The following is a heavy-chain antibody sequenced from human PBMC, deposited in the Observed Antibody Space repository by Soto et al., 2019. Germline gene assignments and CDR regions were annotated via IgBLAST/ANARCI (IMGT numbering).Heavy chain of an antibody. CDR2: INHSGST. V-gene: IGHV4-34*01. D-gene: IGHD6-19*01. CDR1: GGSSSGYY. CDR3: ARSGYSSGRLYYFDY. J-gene: IGHJ4*02. Sequence: PSETLSLTCAVYGGSSSGYYWSWIRQPPGKGLEWIGEINHSGSTNYNPSLKSRVTISVDTSKNQFSLKLSSVTAADTAVYYCARSGYSSGRLYYFDYWGQGTLVTVSS.